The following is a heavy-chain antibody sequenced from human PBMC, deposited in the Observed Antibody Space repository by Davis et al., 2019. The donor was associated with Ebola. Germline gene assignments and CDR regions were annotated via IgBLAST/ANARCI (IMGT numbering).Heavy chain of an antibody. CDR2: INHSGST. D-gene: IGHD3-10*01. J-gene: IGHJ5*02. Sequence: SETLSLTCAVYGGSFSGYYWSWIRQPPGKGLEWIGEINHSGSTNYNPSLKSRVTISVDTSKNQFSLKLSSVTAADTAVYYCARDLITMVRGVKVNWFDPWGQGTLVTVSS. CDR1: GGSFSGYY. CDR3: ARDLITMVRGVKVNWFDP. V-gene: IGHV4-34*01.